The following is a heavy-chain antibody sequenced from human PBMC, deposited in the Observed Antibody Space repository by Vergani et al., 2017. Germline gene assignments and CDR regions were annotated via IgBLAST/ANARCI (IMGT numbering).Heavy chain of an antibody. D-gene: IGHD5-18*01. V-gene: IGHV4-61*01. CDR3: ARDPGGYSYGYGPGFFDF. CDR1: GGSVSSGSYY. Sequence: QVQLQESGPGLVKPSETLSLTCTVSGGSVSSGSYYWSWIRQPPGKGLEWIGYIYYSGSTNYNPSLKSRVTISVDTSKNQFSLKLGSVTAADTAVYYCARDPGGYSYGYGPGFFDFWGRGTMVTVSS. CDR2: IYYSGST. J-gene: IGHJ3*01.